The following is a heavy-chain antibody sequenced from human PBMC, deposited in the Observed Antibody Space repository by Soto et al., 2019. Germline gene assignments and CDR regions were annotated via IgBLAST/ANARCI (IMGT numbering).Heavy chain of an antibody. CDR1: GFTFSGSA. CDR2: IRSKANSYAT. J-gene: IGHJ4*02. CDR3: TSVGDYIWGSYRYTDRVGKGSTDQDY. D-gene: IGHD3-16*02. Sequence: EVQLVESGGGLVQPGGSLKLSCAASGFTFSGSAMHWVRQASGKGLEWVGRIRSKANSYATAYAASVKGRFTISRDDSKNTEYLQMNSLKTEDTAVYYCTSVGDYIWGSYRYTDRVGKGSTDQDYWGQGTLVTVSS. V-gene: IGHV3-73*01.